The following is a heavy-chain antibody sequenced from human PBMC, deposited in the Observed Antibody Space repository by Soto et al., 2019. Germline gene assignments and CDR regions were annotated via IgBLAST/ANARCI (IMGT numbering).Heavy chain of an antibody. CDR3: ARSVFP. CDR1: GGSISSGGYY. CDR2: IYYSGST. Sequence: SETLSLTCTVSGGSISSGGYYWSRIRQHPGKGLEWIGYIYYSGSTYYNPSLKNRLTISLDTSKNQFSLKLSSVTAADTAVYYCARSVFPWGQGTLVTVSS. J-gene: IGHJ5*02. V-gene: IGHV4-31*03.